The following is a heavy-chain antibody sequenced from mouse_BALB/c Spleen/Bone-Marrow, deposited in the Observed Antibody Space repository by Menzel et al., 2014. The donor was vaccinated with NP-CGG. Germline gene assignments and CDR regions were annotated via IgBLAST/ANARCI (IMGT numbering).Heavy chain of an antibody. J-gene: IGHJ3*01. CDR3: ARRAYGGSYGFAY. CDR2: INPSTDYT. D-gene: IGHD1-1*01. V-gene: IGHV1-7*01. Sequence: QAQLQQSGAELAKPGASLKMSCKASGYTFTSYWMHGVKQRPGQGLEWIGYINPSTDYTEYNQKFKDKATLTADKSSSTAFMQLSSLTSEDSAVYYCARRAYGGSYGFAYWGQGTLVTVSA. CDR1: GYTFTSYW.